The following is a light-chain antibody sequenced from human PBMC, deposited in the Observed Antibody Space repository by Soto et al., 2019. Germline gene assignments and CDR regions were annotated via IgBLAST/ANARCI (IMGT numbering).Light chain of an antibody. CDR3: ASWDDSLNGQL. Sequence: QSALTQPASVSGSPGQSITISCTGTAGDVGAYDYVSWYQQHPGTAPKLMIYEVTNRPSGVSDRFSGSKSGNTASLSISGLQSEDEADYYCASWDDSLNGQLFGGGTKLTVL. J-gene: IGLJ3*02. CDR2: EVT. CDR1: AGDVGAYDY. V-gene: IGLV2-14*01.